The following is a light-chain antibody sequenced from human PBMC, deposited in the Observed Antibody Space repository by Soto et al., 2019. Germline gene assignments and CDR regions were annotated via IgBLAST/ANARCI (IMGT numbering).Light chain of an antibody. J-gene: IGKJ1*01. CDR3: QHYNSYSEA. V-gene: IGKV3-15*01. CDR2: GTS. CDR1: QSVNSN. Sequence: EIVMTQSPATLSLSPGERATLSFRASQSVNSNLAWYQQKAGQAPRLLIYGTSTRATGIPARFSGSGSGTEFTLTISSLQPDDFATYYCQHYNSYSEAFGQGTKVDIK.